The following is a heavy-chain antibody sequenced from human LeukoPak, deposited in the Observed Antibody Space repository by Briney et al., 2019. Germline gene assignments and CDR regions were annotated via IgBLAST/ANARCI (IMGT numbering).Heavy chain of an antibody. Sequence: GGSRRLSCAASGFTFSSYWMSWVRQAPGKGLEWVANIKQDGSEKYYVDSVKGRFTISRDNAKNSLYLQMNSLRAEDTAVYYCARYREGIVVVDLFDYWGQGTLVTVSS. CDR3: ARYREGIVVVDLFDY. CDR2: IKQDGSEK. J-gene: IGHJ4*02. CDR1: GFTFSSYW. V-gene: IGHV3-7*01. D-gene: IGHD3-22*01.